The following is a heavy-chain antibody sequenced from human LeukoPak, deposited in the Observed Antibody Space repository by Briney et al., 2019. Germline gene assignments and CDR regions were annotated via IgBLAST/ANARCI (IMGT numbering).Heavy chain of an antibody. V-gene: IGHV4-31*02. CDR1: GCSISRGGYY. D-gene: IGHD2-2*02. CDR3: ARTSNIYGGFYMDV. J-gene: IGHJ6*03. Sequence: PSETLSLTCTVSGCSISRGGYYWRWIPQHPGKGLEWIAYIYYTGTTNSIPFLRSRVMVSADTSKNQFSLRLSSVNAADTAVYFCARTSNIYGGFYMDVWGKGSTVTVSS. CDR2: IYYTGTT.